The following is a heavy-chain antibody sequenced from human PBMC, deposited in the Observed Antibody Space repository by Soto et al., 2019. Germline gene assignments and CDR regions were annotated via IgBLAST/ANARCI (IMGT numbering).Heavy chain of an antibody. V-gene: IGHV3-74*01. Sequence: GGSLRLSCADSGFSFSSYWMHWVRQGPGKGLVWVARINTDGSSTNYADSVKGRFTISRDNAKNTLYLQMNSLRAEDTAVYYCARSPGGYYMDWRQGTMVTVSS. CDR2: INTDGSST. CDR1: GFSFSSYW. CDR3: ARSPGGYYMD. D-gene: IGHD3-10*01. J-gene: IGHJ3*01.